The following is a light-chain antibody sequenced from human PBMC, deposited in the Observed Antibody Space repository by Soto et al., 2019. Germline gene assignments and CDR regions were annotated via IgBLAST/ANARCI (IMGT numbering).Light chain of an antibody. J-gene: IGLJ3*02. CDR3: QSYDSGLSGHWV. Sequence: QTVVTQPPSVSAAPGQRVTISCTGSSSNIGAGYDIHWYQQLPGTAPKLLIYGNDNRPSGVPNRFSGSKSGTSASLAITGLQAEDEADYYCQSYDSGLSGHWVFGGGTKLTVL. CDR2: GND. CDR1: SSNIGAGYD. V-gene: IGLV1-40*01.